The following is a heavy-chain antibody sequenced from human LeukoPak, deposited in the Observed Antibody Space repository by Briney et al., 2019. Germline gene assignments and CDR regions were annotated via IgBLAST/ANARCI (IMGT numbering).Heavy chain of an antibody. Sequence: SETLSLTCTVSGGSVRSGTYYWIWIPQPPGKGLEGIGYFYYSGRPNYNPSLKSRATISVDTSKNQLSLKLNYVTAADTAVYYCARDKQNSGRYYYYMDVWGKGTTVTVSS. D-gene: IGHD1-26*01. CDR3: ARDKQNSGRYYYYMDV. V-gene: IGHV4-61*01. CDR2: FYYSGRP. CDR1: GGSVRSGTYY. J-gene: IGHJ6*03.